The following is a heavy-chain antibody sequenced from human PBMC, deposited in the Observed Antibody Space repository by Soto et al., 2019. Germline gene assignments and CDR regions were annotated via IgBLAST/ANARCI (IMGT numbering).Heavy chain of an antibody. Sequence: QIHLVQSGPEVRKPGASVKLSCKTSGYTFITYGLTWVRQAPREGLEWMGWINPYSGNTAFAEKFQDRITVTTDTSTDTAYMELEDLDSDDTAVYYCAKNAVSGDYASHLDYWGQGTLVAVST. V-gene: IGHV1-18*01. CDR3: AKNAVSGDYASHLDY. D-gene: IGHD4-17*01. CDR2: INPYSGNT. CDR1: GYTFITYG. J-gene: IGHJ4*02.